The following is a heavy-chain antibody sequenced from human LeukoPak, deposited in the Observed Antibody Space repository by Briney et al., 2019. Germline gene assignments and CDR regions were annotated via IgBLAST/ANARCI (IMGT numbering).Heavy chain of an antibody. V-gene: IGHV1-2*02. J-gene: IGHJ4*02. CDR2: INPNSGGT. Sequence: ASVKVSCKASGYTFTGYYMHWVRQAPGQGLEWMGWINPNSGGTNYAQKFQGRVTMTRDTSISTAYMELSRLRSDDTAVYYCARSGTYYDFWSGYTCDYWGQRTLVTVSS. CDR3: ARSGTYYDFWSGYTCDY. D-gene: IGHD3-3*01. CDR1: GYTFTGYY.